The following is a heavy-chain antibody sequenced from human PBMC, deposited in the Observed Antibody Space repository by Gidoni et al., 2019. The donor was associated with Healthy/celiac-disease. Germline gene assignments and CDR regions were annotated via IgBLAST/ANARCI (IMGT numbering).Heavy chain of an antibody. CDR1: CYTFTIYG. J-gene: IGHJ4*02. D-gene: IGHD3-22*01. Sequence: QVQLVQSGSAVKKPGASVKVSCKSSCYTFTIYGISWGRQAPGQGLEWMGWISAYKGNTNDAQKLQGRVTMTKETSTSTADMELRSLRSDDTAVYYCARDVEHYYESSGYIKGGDYWGQGTLVTVSS. V-gene: IGHV1-18*01. CDR3: ARDVEHYYESSGYIKGGDY. CDR2: ISAYKGNT.